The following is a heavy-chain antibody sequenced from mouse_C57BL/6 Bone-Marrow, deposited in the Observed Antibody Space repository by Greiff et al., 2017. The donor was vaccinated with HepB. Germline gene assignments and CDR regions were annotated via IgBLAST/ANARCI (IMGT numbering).Heavy chain of an antibody. Sequence: QVHVKQSGAELAKPGASVKLSCKASGYTFTSYWMHWVKQRPGQGLEWIGYINPSSGYTKYNQKFKDKATLTADKSSSTAYMQLSSLTYEDSAVYYCAIQLRPSYAMDYWGQGTSVTVSS. V-gene: IGHV1-7*01. CDR1: GYTFTSYW. D-gene: IGHD3-2*02. CDR3: AIQLRPSYAMDY. J-gene: IGHJ4*01. CDR2: INPSSGYT.